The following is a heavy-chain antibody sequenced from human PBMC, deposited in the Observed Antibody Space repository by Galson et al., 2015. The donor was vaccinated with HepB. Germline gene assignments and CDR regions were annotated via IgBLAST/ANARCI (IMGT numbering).Heavy chain of an antibody. D-gene: IGHD2-21*01. CDR2: IKSKPDGGAT. CDR3: TPIARILVPTHP. J-gene: IGHJ5*02. Sequence: SLRLSCAASGFTLSNAWMNWVRQAPGKGLEWVGRIKSKPDGGATDYAAPVKGRFTISRDDSINMMFLQMNSLTTEDTAVYYCTPIARILVPTHPRGQGTLVPGSS. V-gene: IGHV3-15*01. CDR1: GFTLSNAW.